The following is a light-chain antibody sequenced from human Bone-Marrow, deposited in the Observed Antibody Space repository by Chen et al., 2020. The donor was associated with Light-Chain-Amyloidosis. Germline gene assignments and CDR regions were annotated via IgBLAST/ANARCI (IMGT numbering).Light chain of an antibody. CDR1: DFPTKY. CDR3: QSADSSGTYDVI. J-gene: IGLJ2*01. CDR2: RDT. V-gene: IGLV3-25*03. Sequence: SYELTQPPSVSVPPGQTSRITCSGDDFPTKYAFWYQQKPGQAPVLVIHRDTERPSGISEGFSGSCSVTTRALIISGVQAEDEANNHCQSADSSGTYDVIFGGGTKMTVL.